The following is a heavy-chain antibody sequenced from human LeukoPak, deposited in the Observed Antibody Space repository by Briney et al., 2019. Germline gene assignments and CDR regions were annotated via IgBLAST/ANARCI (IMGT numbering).Heavy chain of an antibody. V-gene: IGHV3-7*01. CDR3: ARDRDIVVVVAATPYYYYYMDV. CDR1: GFSFSNYG. CDR2: IKQDGSEK. J-gene: IGHJ6*03. Sequence: GGTPRLSCAASGFSFSNYGMHWVRQAPGKGLEWVANIKQDGSEKYYVDSVKGRFTISRDNAKNSLYLQMNSLRAEDTAVYYCARDRDIVVVVAATPYYYYYMDVWGKGTTVTVSS. D-gene: IGHD2-15*01.